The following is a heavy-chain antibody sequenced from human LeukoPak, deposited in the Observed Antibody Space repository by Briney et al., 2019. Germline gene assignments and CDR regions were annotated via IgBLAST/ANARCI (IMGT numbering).Heavy chain of an antibody. CDR2: FDPEDGET. D-gene: IGHD3-22*01. CDR1: GYTLTELS. V-gene: IGHV1-24*01. CDR3: ATDLPRYDSSGYYHGPFQH. J-gene: IGHJ1*01. Sequence: GASVKVSCKVSGYTLTELSMHWVRQAPGKGLEWMGGFDPEDGETIYAQKFQGRVTMTEDTSTDTAYMELSSLRSEDTAVYYCATDLPRYDSSGYYHGPFQHWGQGTLVTVSS.